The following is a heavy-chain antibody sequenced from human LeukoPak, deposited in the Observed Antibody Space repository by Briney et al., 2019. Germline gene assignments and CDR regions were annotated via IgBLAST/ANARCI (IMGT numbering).Heavy chain of an antibody. J-gene: IGHJ4*02. V-gene: IGHV3-21*01. CDR3: ARGRYDTTVIVDY. CDR2: ISSSSSYI. Sequence: PGGSLRLSCAASGFTFDDYAMHWVRQAPGKGLEWVSSISSSSSYIYYADSVKGRFTISRDNAKNSLYLQMNSLRAEDTAVYYCARGRYDTTVIVDYWGQGTLVTVSS. CDR1: GFTFDDYA. D-gene: IGHD2/OR15-2a*01.